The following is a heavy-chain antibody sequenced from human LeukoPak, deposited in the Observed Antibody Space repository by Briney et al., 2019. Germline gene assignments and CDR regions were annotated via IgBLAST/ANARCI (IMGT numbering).Heavy chain of an antibody. Sequence: GASVKVSCKASGYTFTSSGISWVRQAPGQGLEWMGWISAYNGNTDYAQKLQGRVTMTTDTSTTTAYMELRSLRFEDTAVYYCAREEYYDFGEDYWGQGTLVTVSS. CDR3: AREEYYDFGEDY. J-gene: IGHJ4*02. CDR2: ISAYNGNT. V-gene: IGHV1-18*01. CDR1: GYTFTSSG. D-gene: IGHD3-3*01.